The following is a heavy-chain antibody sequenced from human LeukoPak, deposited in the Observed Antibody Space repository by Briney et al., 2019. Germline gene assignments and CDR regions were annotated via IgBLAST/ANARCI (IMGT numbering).Heavy chain of an antibody. D-gene: IGHD3-16*01. CDR1: GSTFSSSY. CDR3: ASGPPVRLGELDY. Sequence: GASVKISCKASGSTFSSSYFHWVRQAPGQGLEWMAIINPSVDGTNYAQRFQDGLTMTSDTSTSTVYMELSTLGSEDTAVYYCASGPPVRLGELDYWGQGTLVTVSS. V-gene: IGHV1-46*01. J-gene: IGHJ4*02. CDR2: INPSVDGT.